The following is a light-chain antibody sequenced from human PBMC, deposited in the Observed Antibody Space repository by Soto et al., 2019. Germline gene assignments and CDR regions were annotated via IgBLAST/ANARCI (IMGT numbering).Light chain of an antibody. J-gene: IGKJ5*01. V-gene: IGKV3-11*01. CDR3: QQRSNWPPIT. CDR2: GAS. CDR1: QSVSNY. Sequence: EIVMTQSPATLSVSPGERATLSCRASQSVSNYLAWYQQKPGQAPRLLIYGASTRATGIPARFSGSGSGTDFTLTISSLEPEDFAVYYCQQRSNWPPITFGQGTRLEN.